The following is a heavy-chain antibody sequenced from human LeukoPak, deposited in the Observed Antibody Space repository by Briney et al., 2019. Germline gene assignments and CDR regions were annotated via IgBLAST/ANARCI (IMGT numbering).Heavy chain of an antibody. CDR1: GFTSSSYW. CDR2: IKQDGSEK. CDR3: ARVGTGDYYYYYYMDV. V-gene: IGHV3-7*01. J-gene: IGHJ6*03. Sequence: GGSLRLSCAASGFTSSSYWMSWVRQAPGKALEWVANIKQDGSEKYYVDSVKGRFTISRDNAQNSLYLQMNSLRAEDTAVYYCARVGTGDYYYYYYMDVGGKGTTVTVSS. D-gene: IGHD2-21*02.